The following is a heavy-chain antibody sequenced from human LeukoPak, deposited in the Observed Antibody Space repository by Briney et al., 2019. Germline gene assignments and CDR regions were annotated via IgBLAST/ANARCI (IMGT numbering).Heavy chain of an antibody. CDR1: GFTFSSYS. CDR3: ARALIGSYTIYYFDY. J-gene: IGHJ4*02. CDR2: ISSSSSYI. D-gene: IGHD1-26*01. V-gene: IGHV3-21*01. Sequence: PGGSLRLSCAASGFTFSSYSMNWVRQAPGKGLEWVSSISSSSSYIYYADSVKGRFTISRDNAKNALYLQTNSLRAEDTAVYYCARALIGSYTIYYFDYWGQGTLVTVSS.